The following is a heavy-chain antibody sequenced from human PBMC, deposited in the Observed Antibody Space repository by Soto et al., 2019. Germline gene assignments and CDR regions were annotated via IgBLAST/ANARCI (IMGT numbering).Heavy chain of an antibody. V-gene: IGHV3-74*01. Sequence: EVQLVESGGGLVQPGGSLRLSCAASGFTFSSYWMHWVCQAPGKGLVWVSRINSDGSSISYADSVKGRFTISRDNAKNTLYLQMNSLRVEDTAVYYCARETGYSSGWRQDYWGQGTLVAVSS. D-gene: IGHD6-19*01. CDR2: INSDGSSI. J-gene: IGHJ4*02. CDR3: ARETGYSSGWRQDY. CDR1: GFTFSSYW.